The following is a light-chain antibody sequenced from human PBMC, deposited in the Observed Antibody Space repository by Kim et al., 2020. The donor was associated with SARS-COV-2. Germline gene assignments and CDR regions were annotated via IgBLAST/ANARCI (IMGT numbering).Light chain of an antibody. CDR3: QSYDTTTDHVI. CDR1: SGGIDTNY. J-gene: IGLJ2*01. V-gene: IGLV6-57*03. Sequence: TVTISCTRSSGGIDTNYVQRYQQRPGSAPTTVIYADDQRPSGVPDRFSASVDTSSNSASLMISGLTTEDEADYYCQSYDTTTDHVIFGGGTQLTVL. CDR2: ADD.